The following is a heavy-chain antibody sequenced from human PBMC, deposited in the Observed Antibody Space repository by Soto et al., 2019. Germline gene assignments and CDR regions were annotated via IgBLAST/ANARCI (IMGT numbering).Heavy chain of an antibody. V-gene: IGHV4-31*03. CDR1: GGSISSGGYY. J-gene: IGHJ6*02. Sequence: QVQLQESGPGLVKPSQTLSLTCTVSGGSISSGGYYWSWIRQHPGKGVEWIGYIYYSGSTYYNPSLKSRVTRSVDTSKNQFSLKLSSVTAADTAVYYCASSGWYAYYYGMDVWGQGTTVTVSS. CDR3: ASSGWYAYYYGMDV. D-gene: IGHD6-19*01. CDR2: IYYSGST.